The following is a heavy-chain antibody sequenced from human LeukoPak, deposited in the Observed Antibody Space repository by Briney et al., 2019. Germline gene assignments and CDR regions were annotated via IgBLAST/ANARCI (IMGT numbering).Heavy chain of an antibody. J-gene: IGHJ4*02. V-gene: IGHV3-20*04. CDR2: INWNGGST. CDR1: GFTFENYA. D-gene: IGHD4-11*01. Sequence: GGSLRLSCAASGFTFENYAMHWVRQAPGKGLEWVSGINWNGGSTGYADSVKGRFTISRDNAKNSLYLQMNSLRAEDTALYYCARDRDYNHFDYWGQGTLVTVSS. CDR3: ARDRDYNHFDY.